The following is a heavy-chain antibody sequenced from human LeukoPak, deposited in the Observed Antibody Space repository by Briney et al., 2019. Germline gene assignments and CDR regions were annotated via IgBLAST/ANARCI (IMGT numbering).Heavy chain of an antibody. CDR1: GGSISSGGYY. CDR2: IYYSGST. D-gene: IGHD2-2*01. J-gene: IGHJ5*02. V-gene: IGHV4-31*03. Sequence: SQTLSLTCTVSGGSISSGGYYWSWIRQHPGKGLEWIGYIYYSGSTYYNPSLKSRVTISVDTSKNQFSLKLSSVTAADTAVYYCAREVVPAAIRDLRWFDPWGQGALVTVSS. CDR3: AREVVPAAIRDLRWFDP.